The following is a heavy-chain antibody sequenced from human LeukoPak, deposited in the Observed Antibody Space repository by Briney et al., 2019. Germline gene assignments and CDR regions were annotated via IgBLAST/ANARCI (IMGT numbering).Heavy chain of an antibody. Sequence: GASVKVSCKASEYVFTNYAMYWGRQAPGQRFEWMGWINVGNGNTKYSQKFQGRVTITRDASASTTYMELRSLRCEDTAVYYCARDDCSGGKGYLGGHWGQGTRVTVSS. CDR2: INVGNGNT. D-gene: IGHD2-15*01. CDR1: EYVFTNYA. V-gene: IGHV1-3*01. CDR3: ARDDCSGGKGYLGGH. J-gene: IGHJ4*02.